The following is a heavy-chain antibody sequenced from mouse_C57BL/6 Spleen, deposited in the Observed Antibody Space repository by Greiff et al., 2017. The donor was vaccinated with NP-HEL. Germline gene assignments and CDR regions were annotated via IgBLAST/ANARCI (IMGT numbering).Heavy chain of an antibody. D-gene: IGHD2-2*01. CDR3: GRYGYDRAFAY. J-gene: IGHJ3*01. V-gene: IGHV2-4*01. CDR1: GFSLTSYG. CDR2: IWSGGST. Sequence: QVQLQQSGPGLVQPSQRLSITCTVSGFSLTSYGVHWVRQPPGKGLEWLGVIWSGGSTDYNAAFISRLSISKDNSKSQVFFKMNSLQADDTAIYYCGRYGYDRAFAYWGQGTLVTVSA.